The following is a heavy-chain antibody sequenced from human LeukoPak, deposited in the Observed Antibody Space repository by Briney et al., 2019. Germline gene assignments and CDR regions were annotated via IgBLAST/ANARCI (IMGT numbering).Heavy chain of an antibody. D-gene: IGHD3-10*01. Sequence: GGSLRLSCAASGFTFSSYSMNWVRQAPGKGLEWVSYINIISSEIYYGDSVKGRFTTSTDNAKNSVYLQMNSLRDEDTAVYYCARDRAYAFDNWGQGTMVTVSS. V-gene: IGHV3-48*02. CDR3: ARDRAYAFDN. CDR1: GFTFSSYS. J-gene: IGHJ3*02. CDR2: INIISSEI.